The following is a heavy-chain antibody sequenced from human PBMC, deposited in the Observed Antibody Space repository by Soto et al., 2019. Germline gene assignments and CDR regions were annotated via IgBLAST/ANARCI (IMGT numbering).Heavy chain of an antibody. CDR1: GFSFSSLA. V-gene: IGHV3-23*01. J-gene: IGHJ4*02. CDR3: AKDQTDVTLFDY. D-gene: IGHD2-21*02. Sequence: VGYLRLSCAASGFSFSSLAMSWVRQAPGKGLEWVSSISGRGVDTLYADSVKGRFTISRDNSRNTLYLQVNSLRAEDTAVYYCAKDQTDVTLFDYWGQGTLVTVSS. CDR2: ISGRGVDT.